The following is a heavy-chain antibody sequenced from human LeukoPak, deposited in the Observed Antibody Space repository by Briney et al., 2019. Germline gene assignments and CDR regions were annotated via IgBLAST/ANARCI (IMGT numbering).Heavy chain of an antibody. CDR1: GFTFSEYY. CDR3: ARDPSYSSSSRWFDP. Sequence: PGGSLRLSCAASGFTFSEYYMNWIHQAPGKGLEWLSYISSSGTTIYYADSVKGRFTISRDNAKNLLYLQMNSLRAEDTAVYYCARDPSYSSSSRWFDPWGQGTLVTVSS. CDR2: ISSSGTTI. J-gene: IGHJ5*02. D-gene: IGHD6-13*01. V-gene: IGHV3-11*04.